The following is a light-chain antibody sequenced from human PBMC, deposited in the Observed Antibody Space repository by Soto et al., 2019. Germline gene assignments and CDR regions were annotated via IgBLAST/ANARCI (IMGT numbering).Light chain of an antibody. CDR2: DAS. CDR3: QKYNSAPLT. CDR1: ESVSIN. J-gene: IGKJ4*01. Sequence: IVMTQSPSTLSMSPGERANLSCRASESVSINLAWYQQKPGQSPRLLVYDASTRATGIPARFTGSGSGTEFTLTISSLQSEDFAVYYCQKYNSAPLTFGGGTKVDIK. V-gene: IGKV3-15*01.